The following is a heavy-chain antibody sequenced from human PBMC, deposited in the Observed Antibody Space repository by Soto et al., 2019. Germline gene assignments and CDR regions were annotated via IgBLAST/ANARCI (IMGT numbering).Heavy chain of an antibody. D-gene: IGHD3-10*01. CDR2: INHSGST. Sequence: PSETLSLTCAVYGGSFSGYYWSWIRQPPGKGLEWIGEINHSGSTNYNPSLKSRVTISVDTSKNQFSLKLSSVTAADTAVYYFARAQVMVRGVIMVYYYGMDVWGQGTTVTVSS. CDR3: ARAQVMVRGVIMVYYYGMDV. CDR1: GGSFSGYY. V-gene: IGHV4-34*01. J-gene: IGHJ6*02.